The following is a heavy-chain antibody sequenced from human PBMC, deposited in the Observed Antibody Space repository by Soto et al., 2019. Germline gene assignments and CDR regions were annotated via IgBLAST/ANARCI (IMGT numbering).Heavy chain of an antibody. V-gene: IGHV1-69*12. J-gene: IGHJ4*02. Sequence: QVPLVQSGAEVKKPGSSVKVSCKASGGTFSDYAISWVRQAPGQGLEWVGGVVPFFATPNYAQKFQGRVTITADESTTTGYMELSSLTSDDTAVYYCARGGSAWYFDYWGQGALVTVSS. D-gene: IGHD6-25*01. CDR1: GGTFSDYA. CDR2: VVPFFATP. CDR3: ARGGSAWYFDY.